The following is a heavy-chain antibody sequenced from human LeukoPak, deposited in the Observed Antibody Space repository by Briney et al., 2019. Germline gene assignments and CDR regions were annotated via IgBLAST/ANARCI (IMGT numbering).Heavy chain of an antibody. CDR1: GYSISSGYY. J-gene: IGHJ5*02. D-gene: IGHD3-10*01. V-gene: IGHV4-38-2*02. CDR3: ASRLWFGELASNNNWSDP. Sequence: SETLSLTCTVSGYSISSGYYWRWIRQPPGKGLEWIGSIYHSGSTYYNPSLKSRVTISVDTSKNQFSLKLSSVTAADTAVYYCASRLWFGELASNNNWSDPWGQGTLVTVSS. CDR2: IYHSGST.